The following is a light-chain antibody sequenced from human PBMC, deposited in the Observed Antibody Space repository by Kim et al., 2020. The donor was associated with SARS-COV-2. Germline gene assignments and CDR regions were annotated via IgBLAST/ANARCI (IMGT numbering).Light chain of an antibody. CDR1: QNLTSD. V-gene: IGKV3-15*01. Sequence: SPGERATLSGRASQNLTSDLAWYQQKPGQAPRLLIYGASTRATGIPARFSGSGSGTEFTLTISGLQSEDFAVYYCQQYDNWPPWTFGQGTKVDIK. CDR2: GAS. J-gene: IGKJ1*01. CDR3: QQYDNWPPWT.